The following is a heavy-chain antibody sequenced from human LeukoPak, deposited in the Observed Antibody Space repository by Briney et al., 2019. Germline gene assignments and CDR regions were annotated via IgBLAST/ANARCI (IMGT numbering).Heavy chain of an antibody. Sequence: GGSLRLSCAASGFTFSSYGMHWVRQAPGKGLEWVAFIRYDGSNKYYADSVKGRFTISRDNSKNTLYLQMNSLRAEDTAVYYCANRYGGNSYYYYYYYMDVWGKGTTVTVSS. CDR1: GFTFSSYG. V-gene: IGHV3-30*02. CDR2: IRYDGSNK. D-gene: IGHD4-23*01. J-gene: IGHJ6*03. CDR3: ANRYGGNSYYYYYYYMDV.